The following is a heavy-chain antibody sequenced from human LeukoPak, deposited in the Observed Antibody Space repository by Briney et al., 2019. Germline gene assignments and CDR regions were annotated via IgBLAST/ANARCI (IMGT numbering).Heavy chain of an antibody. V-gene: IGHV3-23*01. CDR1: GFTFGSYA. J-gene: IGHJ6*02. Sequence: PGGSLRLSCAASGFTFGSYAMSWVRQAPGKGLEWVSGISGSGGSTYYADSVKGRFTISRDNSKNTLYLQMNSLRAEDTAVYYCASYSSSSWAGSSAGMDVWGQGTTVTVSS. CDR2: ISGSGGST. D-gene: IGHD6-6*01. CDR3: ASYSSSSWAGSSAGMDV.